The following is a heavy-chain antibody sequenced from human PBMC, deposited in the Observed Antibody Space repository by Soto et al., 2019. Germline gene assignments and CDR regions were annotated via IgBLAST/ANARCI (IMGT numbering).Heavy chain of an antibody. V-gene: IGHV1-2*04. J-gene: IGHJ6*02. Sequence: ASVKVSCKASGYTFTGYYMHWVRQAPGQGLERMGWINPNSGGTNYAQKFQGWVTMTRDTSISTAYMELSRLRSDDTVVYYCAREDIVVVPARGYYYYGMDVWGQGTTVTVSS. CDR1: GYTFTGYY. CDR2: INPNSGGT. D-gene: IGHD2-2*01. CDR3: AREDIVVVPARGYYYYGMDV.